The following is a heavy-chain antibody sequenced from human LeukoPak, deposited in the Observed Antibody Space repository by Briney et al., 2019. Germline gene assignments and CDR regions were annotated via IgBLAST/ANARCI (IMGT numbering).Heavy chain of an antibody. CDR3: ARGRGYCSSTSCYTPYYYYYGMDV. D-gene: IGHD2-2*02. CDR1: GAPIGSGGYY. V-gene: IGHV4-61*08. J-gene: IGHJ6*02. Sequence: SETLSLTCTVSGAPIGSGGYYWTWIRQPPGKGLEWIGYIHDSGSTNYNPSLKSRVTISVDTSKNQFSLRLSSVTAADTAVYYCARGRGYCSSTSCYTPYYYYYGMDVWGQGTTVTVSS. CDR2: IHDSGST.